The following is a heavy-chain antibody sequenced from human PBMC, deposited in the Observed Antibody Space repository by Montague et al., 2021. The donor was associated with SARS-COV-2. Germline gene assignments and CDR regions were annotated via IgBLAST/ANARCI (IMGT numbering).Heavy chain of an antibody. D-gene: IGHD2-21*01. J-gene: IGHJ2*01. CDR2: IYYSGSVTT. CDR1: GGSINNYY. V-gene: IGHV4-59*13. Sequence: TLSLTCSVSGGSINNYYWGWVRQSPGKGLEWIGYIYYSGSVTTSCNPSLKSRVSISVDTSENQFSLKLTSVTAADTAVYYCARRGGGEVFARFMYWYFDVWSRGSLVTVSS. CDR3: ARRGGGEVFARFMYWYFDV.